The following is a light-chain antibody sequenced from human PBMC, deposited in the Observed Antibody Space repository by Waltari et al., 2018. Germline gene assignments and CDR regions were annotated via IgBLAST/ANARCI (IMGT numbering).Light chain of an antibody. CDR3: QQYNSYSLLT. CDR2: KAS. Sequence: DIQMTQSPSTLSASVGDRVTITCRACQSISNWLAWYQQKPGKAPKLLLYKASTLESGVPSRFSGSGSGTEFTLTISSLQPDDFATYYCQQYNSYSLLTFGGGTKVEIK. J-gene: IGKJ4*01. V-gene: IGKV1-5*03. CDR1: QSISNW.